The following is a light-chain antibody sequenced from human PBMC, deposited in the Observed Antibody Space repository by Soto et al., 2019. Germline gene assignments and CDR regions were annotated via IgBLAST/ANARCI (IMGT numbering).Light chain of an antibody. Sequence: EIVFTQSPSTLSLSPGERATLSCRASRSVSTSLAWYQQKPGQAPRLLMYDASNRATGIPARFSGSGSGTDFTLTISCLQSEDFATYYCQQYYSYPPTFGQGTKVDIK. CDR1: RSVSTS. CDR3: QQYYSYPPT. V-gene: IGKV3-11*01. CDR2: DAS. J-gene: IGKJ1*01.